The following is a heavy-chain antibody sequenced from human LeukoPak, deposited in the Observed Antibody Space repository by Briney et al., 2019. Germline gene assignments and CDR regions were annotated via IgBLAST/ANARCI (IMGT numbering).Heavy chain of an antibody. V-gene: IGHV3-38-3*01. CDR2: ISGGST. CDR1: GFTVSSNE. J-gene: IGHJ1*01. D-gene: IGHD6-13*01. CDR3: ARGSYSSSWYGSEYFHH. Sequence: GGSLRLSCAASGFTVSSNEMSWVRQAPGKGLEWVSSISGGSTYYADSRKGRFTISRDNSKNTLHLQMNSLRAEDTAVYFCARGSYSSSWYGSEYFHHWGQGTLVTVS.